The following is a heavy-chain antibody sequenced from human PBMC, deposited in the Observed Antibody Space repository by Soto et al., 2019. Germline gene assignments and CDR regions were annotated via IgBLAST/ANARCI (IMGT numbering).Heavy chain of an antibody. V-gene: IGHV4-30-2*01. CDR2: IYHSGST. CDR1: GGSISSGGYS. CDR3: ARAWGFYFDF. J-gene: IGHJ4*02. Sequence: SETLSLTCAVSGGSISSGGYSWSWIRQRPGKGLEWIGYIYHSGSTYYNPSLKSRVTISVDRSKNQFSLKLSSVTAADTAVYYCARAWGFYFDFWARGILVTV. D-gene: IGHD1-26*01.